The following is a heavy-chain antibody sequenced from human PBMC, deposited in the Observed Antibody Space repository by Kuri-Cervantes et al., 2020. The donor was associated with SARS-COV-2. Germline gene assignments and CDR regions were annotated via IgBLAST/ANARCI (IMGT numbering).Heavy chain of an antibody. CDR3: ARHSIVSYYSDY. J-gene: IGHJ4*02. D-gene: IGHD2-15*01. V-gene: IGHV4-30-4*08. CDR2: IYYSGST. Sequence: SETLSLTCAFYGESFSGYYWSWIRQPPGKGLEWIGYIYYSGSTYYNPSLKSRVTISVDTSKNQFSLKLSSVTAADTAVYYCARHSIVSYYSDYWGQGTLVTVSS. CDR1: GESFSGYY.